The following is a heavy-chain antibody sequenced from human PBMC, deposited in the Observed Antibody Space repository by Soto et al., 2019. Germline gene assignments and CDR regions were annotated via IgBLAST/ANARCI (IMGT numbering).Heavy chain of an antibody. CDR1: GYTFTGYY. V-gene: IGHV1-2*04. Sequence: GASVKVSCKASGYTFTGYYMHWVRQAPGQGLEWMGWINPNSGGTNYAQKFQGWVTMTRDTSISTAYMELSRLRSDDTAVYYCARWKSGVFTFWGVIGDDVFAIWGQGSMVTVSS. CDR2: INPNSGGT. D-gene: IGHD3-16*02. J-gene: IGHJ3*02. CDR3: ARWKSGVFTFWGVIGDDVFAI.